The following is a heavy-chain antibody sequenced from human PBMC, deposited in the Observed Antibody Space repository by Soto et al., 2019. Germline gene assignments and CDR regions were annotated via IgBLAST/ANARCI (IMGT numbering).Heavy chain of an antibody. CDR3: AGSSGWYSSYYYYYGMDV. V-gene: IGHV1-18*01. CDR2: ISAYNGNT. Sequence: ASVKVSCKASGYTFTSYGISWVRQAPGQGLEWMGWISAYNGNTNYAQKLQGRVTMTTDTSTSTAYMELRSLRSDDTAVYYCAGSSGWYSSYYYYYGMDVWGQGTTVTVS. D-gene: IGHD6-19*01. CDR1: GYTFTSYG. J-gene: IGHJ6*02.